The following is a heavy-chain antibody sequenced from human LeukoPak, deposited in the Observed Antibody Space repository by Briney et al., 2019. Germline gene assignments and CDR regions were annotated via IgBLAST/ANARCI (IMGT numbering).Heavy chain of an antibody. CDR3: ARAGAWIQLWPRRNWFDP. CDR1: GGSISSYY. D-gene: IGHD5-18*01. J-gene: IGHJ5*02. Sequence: PSETLSLTCTVSGGSISSYYWSWIRQPPGKGLEWIGYIYYSGSTNYNPSLKSRVTISVDTSKNQFSLKLSSVPAADTAVYYCARAGAWIQLWPRRNWFDPWGQGTLVTVSS. V-gene: IGHV4-59*01. CDR2: IYYSGST.